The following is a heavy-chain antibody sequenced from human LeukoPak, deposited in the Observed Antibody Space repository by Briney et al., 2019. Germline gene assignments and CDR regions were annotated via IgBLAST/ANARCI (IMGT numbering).Heavy chain of an antibody. D-gene: IGHD2-8*01. CDR3: ARFPESLRLVYRNAFDI. V-gene: IGHV4-34*01. Sequence: SETLSLTCAISGGSFSVYYWTWIRLAPGKGLEWIGEINHSGSTNYNPSLKSRVTISVDTSKNQFSLKLSSVTAADTAVYYCARFPESLRLVYRNAFDIWGQGTMVTVSS. CDR2: INHSGST. J-gene: IGHJ3*02. CDR1: GGSFSVYY.